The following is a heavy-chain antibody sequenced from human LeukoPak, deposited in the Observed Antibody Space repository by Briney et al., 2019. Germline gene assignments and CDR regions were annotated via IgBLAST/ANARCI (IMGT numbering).Heavy chain of an antibody. J-gene: IGHJ4*02. V-gene: IGHV3-23*01. CDR2: ISGSGGNT. Sequence: GGSLRLSCAASGFTFSSYSMTWVRQAPGEGLEWVSGISGSGGNTYYADSVMGRFTISRDNSKDTLYLQMNSLRAEDTAVYYCAKDGGSLGEVRDWGQGTLVTVSS. CDR1: GFTFSSYS. CDR3: AKDGGSLGEVRD. D-gene: IGHD3-16*01.